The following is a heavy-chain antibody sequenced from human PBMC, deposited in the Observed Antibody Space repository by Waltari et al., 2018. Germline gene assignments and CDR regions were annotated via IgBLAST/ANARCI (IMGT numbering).Heavy chain of an antibody. Sequence: QVQLQESGPGLVKPSETLSLTCTVSGGSISSYYWSWIRQPPGKGLEWIGYIYYSGSTNYNPSLKSRVTISVDTSKNQFSLKLSSVTAADTAVYYCARVARDGYNSYAFDIWGQGTMVTVSS. D-gene: IGHD5-12*01. CDR2: IYYSGST. J-gene: IGHJ3*02. CDR3: ARVARDGYNSYAFDI. CDR1: GGSISSYY. V-gene: IGHV4-59*01.